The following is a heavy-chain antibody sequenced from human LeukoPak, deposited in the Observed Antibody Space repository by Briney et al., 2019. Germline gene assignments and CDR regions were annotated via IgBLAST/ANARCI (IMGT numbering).Heavy chain of an antibody. Sequence: PSETLSLTCTVSGGSISSYYWSWIRQPPGKGLEWIGEINHSGSTNYNPSLKSRVTISVDTSKNQFSLKLSSVTAADTAVYYCARLTTVVTPVGVQDDYWGQGTLVTVSS. CDR1: GGSISSYY. CDR2: INHSGST. CDR3: ARLTTVVTPVGVQDDY. D-gene: IGHD4-23*01. J-gene: IGHJ4*02. V-gene: IGHV4-34*01.